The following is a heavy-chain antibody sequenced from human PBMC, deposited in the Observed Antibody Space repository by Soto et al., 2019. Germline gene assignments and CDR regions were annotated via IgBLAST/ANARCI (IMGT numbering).Heavy chain of an antibody. D-gene: IGHD1-26*01. J-gene: IGHJ4*02. CDR3: ARESSSGNSYFDY. V-gene: IGHV4-31*03. Sequence: SETLSLTCTVSGGSISSGGYYWSWIRQHPGKGLEWIGYIYYSGSTYYNPSLKSRVTISVDTPKNQFSLKLSSVTAADTAMYYCARESSSGNSYFDYWGRGTLVTVSS. CDR1: GGSISSGGYY. CDR2: IYYSGST.